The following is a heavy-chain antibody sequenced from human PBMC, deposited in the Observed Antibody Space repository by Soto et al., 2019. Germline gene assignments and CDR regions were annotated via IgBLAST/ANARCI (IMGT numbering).Heavy chain of an antibody. CDR1: GYTFTSYD. J-gene: IGHJ4*02. D-gene: IGHD4-17*01. Sequence: QVQLVQSGAEVKKPGASVKVSCKASGYTFTSYDINWVRQATGQGLEWMGWMNPNSGNTGYAQKVQGRXTXTXXTSISTAYMELSRLRSEDTAVYYCARTSYGDNVDYWGQGTLVTVSS. CDR2: MNPNSGNT. CDR3: ARTSYGDNVDY. V-gene: IGHV1-8*01.